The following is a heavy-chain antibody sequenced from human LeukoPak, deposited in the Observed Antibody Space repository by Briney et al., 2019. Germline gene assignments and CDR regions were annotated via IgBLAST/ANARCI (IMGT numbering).Heavy chain of an antibody. CDR3: ARDRAGSFDY. CDR2: ISSSSYI. V-gene: IGHV3-21*01. D-gene: IGHD1-26*01. Sequence: GGSLRLSCAASGFTFSSYSMNWVRQAPGKGLEWVSSISSSSYIYYADSVKGRFTISRDNAKNSLYLQMNSLRAEDTAVYYCARDRAGSFDYWGQGTLATVSS. CDR1: GFTFSSYS. J-gene: IGHJ4*02.